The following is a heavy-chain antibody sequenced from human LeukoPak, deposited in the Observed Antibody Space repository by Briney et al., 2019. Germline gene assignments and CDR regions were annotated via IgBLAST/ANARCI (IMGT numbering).Heavy chain of an antibody. J-gene: IGHJ4*02. CDR3: AKDGGLGYSSSWYVDY. D-gene: IGHD6-13*01. V-gene: IGHV3-30*02. CDR1: GFTLSSYG. Sequence: GGSLRLSCAASGFTLSSYGMHWVRQAPGKGLEWVAFIRYDGSNKYYADSVKGRFTISRDNSKNTLYLQMNSLRAEDTAVYYCAKDGGLGYSSSWYVDYWGQGTLVTVSS. CDR2: IRYDGSNK.